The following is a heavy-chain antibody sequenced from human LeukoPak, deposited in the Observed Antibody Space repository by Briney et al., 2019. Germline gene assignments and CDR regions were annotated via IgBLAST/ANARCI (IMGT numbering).Heavy chain of an antibody. V-gene: IGHV5-51*01. CDR2: IYPGDSDT. J-gene: IGHJ3*02. D-gene: IGHD2-15*01. CDR1: GYSFTSYW. CDR3: ARHQVEKDAFDI. Sequence: TTGESLKISCKGSGYSFTSYWIGWVRQMPGKGLEWMGIIYPGDSDTRYSLSFQGQVTISADKSISTAYLQWSSLKASDTAMYYCARHQVEKDAFDIWGQGTMVTVSS.